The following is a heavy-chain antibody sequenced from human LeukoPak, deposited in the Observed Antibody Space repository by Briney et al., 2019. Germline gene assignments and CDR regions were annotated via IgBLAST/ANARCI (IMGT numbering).Heavy chain of an antibody. CDR2: IYYSGST. V-gene: IGHV4-39*01. D-gene: IGHD5-18*01. Sequence: PSETLSLTCTVSGGSIDSRSDYWGWIRQPPGKGLEWIGSIYYSGSTYYNPSLKSRVTISVDTSKNQFSLKLSSVTAADTAVYYCVYSYGSNFDYWGQGTLVTVSS. CDR3: VYSYGSNFDY. CDR1: GGSIDSRSDY. J-gene: IGHJ4*02.